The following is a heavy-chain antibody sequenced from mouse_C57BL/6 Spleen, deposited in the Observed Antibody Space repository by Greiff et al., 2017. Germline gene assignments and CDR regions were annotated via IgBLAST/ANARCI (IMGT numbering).Heavy chain of an antibody. D-gene: IGHD1-1*01. J-gene: IGHJ4*01. CDR1: GYTFTDYE. CDR2: IDPETGGT. CDR3: KRRRYYGSSYDYYAMDY. Sequence: QVQLQQSGAELVRPGASVTLSCKASGYTFTDYEMHWVKQTPVHGLEWIGAIDPETGGTAYNQKFKGKAILTADKSASTAYMELRSLTSEDSAVYYCKRRRYYGSSYDYYAMDYWGQGTSVTVSS. V-gene: IGHV1-15*01.